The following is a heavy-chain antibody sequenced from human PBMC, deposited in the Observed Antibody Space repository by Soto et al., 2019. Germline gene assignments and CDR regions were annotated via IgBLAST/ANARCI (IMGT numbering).Heavy chain of an antibody. J-gene: IGHJ6*02. V-gene: IGHV4-30-4*01. Sequence: SETLSLTCTVSGDSISSGNKYWSWIRQPPGKGLEWIGYIFSSGATYYNPSLKSRLTMSLDASQNQFSLKLNSLTDADTAVYFCARVPSPFDYYYAMDVWGQGTTVTVS. CDR1: GDSISSGNKY. D-gene: IGHD3-16*01. CDR2: IFSSGAT. CDR3: ARVPSPFDYYYAMDV.